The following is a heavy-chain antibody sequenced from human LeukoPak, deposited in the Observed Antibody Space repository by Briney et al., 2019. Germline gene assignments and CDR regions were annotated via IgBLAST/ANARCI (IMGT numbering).Heavy chain of an antibody. CDR1: GVSISRGH. D-gene: IGHD2-2*01. CDR3: ARGGPSSRWFDS. J-gene: IGHJ5*01. CDR2: LFNGGTT. V-gene: IGHV4-59*01. Sequence: SEPLSLPCPLSGVSISRGHLSWVRQSPGGGLGWVGFLFNGGTTDYNPSLKSRITISVDTSRNQFSLNLNSVTTADTAVYYCARGGPSSRWFDSWGQGTLVTVSA.